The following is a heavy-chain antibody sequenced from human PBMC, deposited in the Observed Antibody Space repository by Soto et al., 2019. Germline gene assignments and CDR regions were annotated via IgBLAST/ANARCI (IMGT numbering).Heavy chain of an antibody. CDR1: GFSFEEYA. CDR3: AKDNLRSGLGNWFDP. J-gene: IGHJ5*02. CDR2: ISWNSGTT. Sequence: EMRLVESGGALAKPGGSLRLSCEASGFSFEEYAMNWVRQGPGKGLEWVARISWNSGTTHYADSVKGRFAISRDNGKNLVYLEMNGLRIEDTAHYYCAKDNLRSGLGNWFDPWGQGTWVSVSS. D-gene: IGHD6-19*01. V-gene: IGHV3-9*01.